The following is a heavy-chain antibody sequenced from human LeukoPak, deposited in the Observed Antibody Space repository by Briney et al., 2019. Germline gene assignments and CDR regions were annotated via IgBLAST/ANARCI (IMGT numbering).Heavy chain of an antibody. CDR1: GGSISGSTYY. V-gene: IGHV4-39*01. CDR3: ARPPGIAAAWFYP. D-gene: IGHD6-13*01. CDR2: IFYSGNT. J-gene: IGHJ5*02. Sequence: SETLSLTCTLSGGSISGSTYYWGWIRQPPGKGLEWIGSIFYSGNTYYNPSLKSRVTISVDTSKDQLSLKVTSVTAADTAVYYCARPPGIAAAWFYPWGQGTLVTVSS.